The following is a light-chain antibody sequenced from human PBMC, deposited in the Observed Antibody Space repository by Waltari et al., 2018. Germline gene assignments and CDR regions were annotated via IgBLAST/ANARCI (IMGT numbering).Light chain of an antibody. CDR3: QSYDSSLSGRV. CDR1: RSNIGGGYD. Sequence: QSVLTQPPSVSGAPGQRVTVSCTGSRSNIGGGYDVHWYRQLPGTAPKLLIYENNIRTSGVPDRFSGSKSDTSASLAITGLQAEDEADYYCQSYDSSLSGRVFGTGTKVTVL. CDR2: ENN. V-gene: IGLV1-40*01. J-gene: IGLJ1*01.